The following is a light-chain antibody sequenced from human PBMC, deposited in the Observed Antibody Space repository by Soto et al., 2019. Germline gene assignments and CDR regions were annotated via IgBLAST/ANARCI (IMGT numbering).Light chain of an antibody. Sequence: QSVLTQPASVSGSPGQSITISCTGTSSDVGGYNYVSWYQQHPGKAPKLMIYEVSNRPSGVSNRFSGSKSGNTASLTISGVQAEDEADYYCSSYTSSSTGYVFGTGTKVTVL. CDR3: SSYTSSSTGYV. CDR1: SSDVGGYNY. J-gene: IGLJ1*01. CDR2: EVS. V-gene: IGLV2-14*01.